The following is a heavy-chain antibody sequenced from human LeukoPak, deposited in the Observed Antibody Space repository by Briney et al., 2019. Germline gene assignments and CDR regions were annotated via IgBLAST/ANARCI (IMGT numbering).Heavy chain of an antibody. CDR1: GGSISSYY. J-gene: IGHJ5*02. CDR2: IYTSGST. CDR3: ARDLDSYHSSGYLNWFDP. V-gene: IGHV4-4*07. Sequence: SETLSLTCTVFGGSISSYYWSWIRQPAGKGLEWIGRIYTSGSTNYNPSLKCRVTMSVDTSKNQFSLKLSSVTAADTAVYYCARDLDSYHSSGYLNWFDPWGQGTLVTVSS. D-gene: IGHD3-22*01.